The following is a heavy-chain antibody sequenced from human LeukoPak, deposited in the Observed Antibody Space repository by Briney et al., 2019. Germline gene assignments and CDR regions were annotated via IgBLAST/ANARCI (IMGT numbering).Heavy chain of an antibody. V-gene: IGHV4-39*07. CDR3: ARTMVRRVIGGYKYYFDY. CDR2: IYYSGST. CDR1: GGSISSSSYY. Sequence: PSETLSLTCTVSGGSISSSSYYWGWIRQPPGKGLEWIGSIYYSGSTYYNPSLKSRVTLSVDTSKNQFSLKLSSVTAADTAVYYCARTMVRRVIGGYKYYFDYWGQGTLVTVSS. D-gene: IGHD3-10*01. J-gene: IGHJ4*02.